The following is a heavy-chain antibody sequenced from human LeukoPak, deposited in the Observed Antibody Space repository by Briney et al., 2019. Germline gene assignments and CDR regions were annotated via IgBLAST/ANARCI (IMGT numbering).Heavy chain of an antibody. CDR2: INRDGSDT. J-gene: IGHJ3*02. CDR1: GFTLSSYL. CDR3: ARSVQGGFDI. D-gene: IGHD2-15*01. Sequence: GGSLRLSCAASGFTLSSYLMHWVRQAPGKGLVWVSHINRDGSDTNYADSVQGRFTISRDYPKNTLYLQMNSLRAEDTAVYYCARSVQGGFDIWGQGTMVTVSS. V-gene: IGHV3-74*01.